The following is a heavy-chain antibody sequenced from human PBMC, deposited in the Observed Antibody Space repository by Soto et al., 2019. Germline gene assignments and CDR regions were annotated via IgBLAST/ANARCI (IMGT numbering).Heavy chain of an antibody. Sequence: GGSLRLSCAASGFTFSSYAVSWVRQAPGKGLEWVAAIRQDGGNTYYADSVKGRFTISRDNAKNSLYLQMNSLRVEDTAVYYSASTRGYWGQGTLVTVSS. V-gene: IGHV3-23*01. J-gene: IGHJ4*02. CDR1: GFTFSSYA. CDR3: ASTRGY. D-gene: IGHD3-3*01. CDR2: IRQDGGNT.